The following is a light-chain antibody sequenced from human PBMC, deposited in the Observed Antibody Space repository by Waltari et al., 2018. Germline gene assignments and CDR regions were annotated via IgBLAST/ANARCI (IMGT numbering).Light chain of an antibody. J-gene: IGLJ3*02. CDR3: QTGGHGTWV. CDR2: VNSDGSD. CDR1: SGHSTNI. V-gene: IGLV4-69*01. Sequence: QLVLTQSPSASASLGASVKLTCTLSSGHSTNIIAWLQQQPEKGPRYLMNVNSDGSDNKGVGIPVRFSGSSSGAERYLTISSLQSEDEADYYCQTGGHGTWVFGGGTRLTVL.